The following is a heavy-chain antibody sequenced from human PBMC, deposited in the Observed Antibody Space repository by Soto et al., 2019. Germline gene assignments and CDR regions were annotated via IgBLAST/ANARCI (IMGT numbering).Heavy chain of an antibody. D-gene: IGHD3-10*01. CDR2: MNPNSGNT. CDR3: SREHYGNSACFAP. CDR1: GYTFPSYD. Sequence: QVQLVQSGAEVKKPGASVKVSCKASGYTFPSYDINWVRQATGQGLEWMGWMNPNSGNTGYAQKFQGRVTMTRNTSRITAYMSLSSLRTEDTAVSYCSREHYGNSACFAPWGQGTLVTVSS. J-gene: IGHJ5*02. V-gene: IGHV1-8*01.